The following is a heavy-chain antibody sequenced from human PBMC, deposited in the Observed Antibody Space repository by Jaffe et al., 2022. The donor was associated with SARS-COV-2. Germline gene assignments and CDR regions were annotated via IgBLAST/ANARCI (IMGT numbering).Heavy chain of an antibody. V-gene: IGHV4-39*01. J-gene: IGHJ4*02. CDR1: GGSFTTRNYY. D-gene: IGHD2-21*01. CDR2: MYYTGGT. CDR3: ARYHYFFDF. Sequence: QLQLQESGPGLVKPSETLSLTCSVSGGSFTTRNYYWAWIRQPPGKGLEWIGSMYYTGGTYYTPSLKSRVIISADTSKNQFSLELNSVTAADTAVYYCARYHYFFDFWGQGALVTVSS.